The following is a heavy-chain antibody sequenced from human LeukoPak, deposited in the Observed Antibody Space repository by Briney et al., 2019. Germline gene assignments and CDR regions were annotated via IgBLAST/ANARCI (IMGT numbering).Heavy chain of an antibody. Sequence: GGSLRLSCAASGFTFSSYAMSWVRQAPGKGLEWVSAIGGSGDTTYYADSVKGRFTISRDNSKNTLYLQMNSLRAEDTAVYYCAKGESRGYDYFDYWGQGTLVTVSS. J-gene: IGHJ4*02. V-gene: IGHV3-23*01. D-gene: IGHD5-12*01. CDR3: AKGESRGYDYFDY. CDR2: IGGSGDTT. CDR1: GFTFSSYA.